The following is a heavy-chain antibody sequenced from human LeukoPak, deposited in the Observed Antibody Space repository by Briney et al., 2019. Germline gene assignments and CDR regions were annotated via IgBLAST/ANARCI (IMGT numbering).Heavy chain of an antibody. CDR3: ARMRWYYDFWSGYLDGFDV. V-gene: IGHV4-38-2*01. Sequence: PSETLSLTCAVSGDSITSGHYWGWIRQPPGKGLEWIGSIYHSGKTYYNPSLKSRVTISVDTSKNQFSLKLTSVTAADTAAYYCARMRWYYDFWSGYLDGFDVWGQGTMVTVSS. J-gene: IGHJ3*01. D-gene: IGHD3-3*01. CDR2: IYHSGKT. CDR1: GDSITSGHY.